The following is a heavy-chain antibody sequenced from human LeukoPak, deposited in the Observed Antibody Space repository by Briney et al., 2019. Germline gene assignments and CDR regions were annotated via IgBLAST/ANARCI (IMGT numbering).Heavy chain of an antibody. D-gene: IGHD3-22*01. V-gene: IGHV3-30-3*01. CDR2: ISYDGSNK. J-gene: IGHJ4*02. CDR1: GFTFSSYA. CDR3: ARVDDSSGYYSLGIDY. Sequence: GRSLRLSCAASGFTFSSYAMHWVRQAPGKGLEWVAVISYDGSNKYYADSVKGRFTISRDNPKNTLYLQMNSLRAEDTAVYYCARVDDSSGYYSLGIDYWGQGTLVTVSS.